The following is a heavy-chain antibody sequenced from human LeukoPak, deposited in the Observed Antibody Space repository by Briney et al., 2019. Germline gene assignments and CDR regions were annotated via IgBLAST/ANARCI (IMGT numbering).Heavy chain of an antibody. CDR1: GGSFSGYY. CDR3: ARHYSGGPQYFDY. Sequence: SETLSLTCAVYGGSFSGYYWSWIRQPPGKGLEWIGEINHSGSTNYNPSLKSRVTISVDTSKNQFSLKLSSVTAADTAVYYCARHYSGGPQYFDYWGQGTLVTVSS. D-gene: IGHD6-19*01. J-gene: IGHJ4*02. CDR2: INHSGST. V-gene: IGHV4-34*01.